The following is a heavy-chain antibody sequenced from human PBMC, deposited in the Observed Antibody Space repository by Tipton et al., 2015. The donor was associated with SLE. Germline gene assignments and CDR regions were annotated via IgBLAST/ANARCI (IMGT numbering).Heavy chain of an antibody. J-gene: IGHJ6*03. CDR1: GGSISSGGYS. V-gene: IGHV4-30-2*01. CDR3: ARESENMGLGGYYYYYMDV. Sequence: TLSLTCAVSGGSISSGGYSWSWIRQPPGKGLEWIGYIYHSGSTYYNPSLKSRVTISVDRSKNQFSLKLSSVTAADTAVYYCARESENMGLGGYYYYYMDVWGKGTTVTVSS. D-gene: IGHD2/OR15-2a*01. CDR2: IYHSGST.